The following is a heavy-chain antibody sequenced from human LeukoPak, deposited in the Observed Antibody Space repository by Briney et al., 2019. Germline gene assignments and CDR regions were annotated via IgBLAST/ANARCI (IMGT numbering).Heavy chain of an antibody. Sequence: SETLSLTCTVSGGSISSYYWSWIRQPPGKGLEWIGYIYYSGSTNCNPSLKSRVTISVDTSKNQFSLKLSSVTAADTAVYYCAEGPLYYYMDVWGKGTTVTVSS. J-gene: IGHJ6*03. CDR2: IYYSGST. CDR3: AEGPLYYYMDV. CDR1: GGSISSYY. V-gene: IGHV4-59*01.